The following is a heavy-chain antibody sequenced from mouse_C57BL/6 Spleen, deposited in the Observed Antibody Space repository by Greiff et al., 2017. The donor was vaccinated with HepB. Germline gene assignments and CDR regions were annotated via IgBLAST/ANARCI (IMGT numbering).Heavy chain of an antibody. V-gene: IGHV1-64*01. CDR3: ARKDYYAMDY. Sequence: VQLQQPGAELVKPGASVKLSCKASGYTFTSYWMHWVKQRPGQGLEWIGMIHPNSGSTNYNEKFKSKATLTVDKSSSTAYMQLSSLNSEDSAVYYCARKDYYAMDYWGQGTSVTVSS. CDR1: GYTFTSYW. CDR2: IHPNSGST. J-gene: IGHJ4*01.